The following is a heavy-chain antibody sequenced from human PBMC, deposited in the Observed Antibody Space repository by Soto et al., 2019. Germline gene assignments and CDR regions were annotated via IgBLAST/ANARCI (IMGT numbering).Heavy chain of an antibody. J-gene: IGHJ5*02. V-gene: IGHV4-59*08. CDR1: GGSISSYY. D-gene: IGHD5-12*01. CDR3: ARRTGLVDIGTNWFDP. CDR2: IYYSGST. Sequence: QVQLQESGPGLVKPSETLSLTCTVSGGSISSYYWSWIRQPPGKGLEWIGYIYYSGSTNYNPSRKSRVTISVDTSKNQFSLKLSSVTAADTAVYYCARRTGLVDIGTNWFDPWGQGTLVTVSS.